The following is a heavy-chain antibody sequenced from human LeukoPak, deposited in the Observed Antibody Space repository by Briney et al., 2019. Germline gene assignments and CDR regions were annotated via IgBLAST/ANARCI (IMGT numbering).Heavy chain of an antibody. CDR3: AKSALRSGMGGWFDP. CDR1: GFTFSTFA. J-gene: IGHJ5*02. Sequence: SGGSLRLSCAASGFTFSTFAMAWVRQAPGKGLEWVSSISGSGGSTYYADSVKGRFTISRDNSKNTLYLQMNSLRAEDTAVYYCAKSALRSGMGGWFDPWGQGTLVTVSS. V-gene: IGHV3-23*01. D-gene: IGHD5-24*01. CDR2: ISGSGGST.